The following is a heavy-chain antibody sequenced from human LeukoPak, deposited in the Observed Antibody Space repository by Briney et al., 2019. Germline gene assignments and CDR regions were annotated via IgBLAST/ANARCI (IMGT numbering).Heavy chain of an antibody. CDR2: IIPIFGTA. J-gene: IGHJ4*02. CDR1: GGTFSSYA. V-gene: IGHV1-69*05. CDR3: ARDGNEYCSSTSCWYYFDY. D-gene: IGHD2-2*01. Sequence: SVKVSCKASGGTFSSYAISWVRQAPGQGLEWMGGIIPIFGTANYAQKFQGRVTMTRDTSTSTVYMELSSLRSEDTAVYYCARDGNEYCSSTSCWYYFDYWGQGTLVTVSS.